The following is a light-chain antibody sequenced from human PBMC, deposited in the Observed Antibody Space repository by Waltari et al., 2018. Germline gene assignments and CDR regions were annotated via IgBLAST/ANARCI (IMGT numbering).Light chain of an antibody. CDR2: EIS. CDR3: QQYDGYST. Sequence: DIQMTQSTSTLSAPVGDRATITRRARQIINNWLSWHQQKPGKARKLLIYEISTLESGVPSMFSDNGAGTEFTLTIASLQPDDFATYCCQQYDGYSTFGQGTKGEI. J-gene: IGKJ2*01. CDR1: QIINNW. V-gene: IGKV1-5*03.